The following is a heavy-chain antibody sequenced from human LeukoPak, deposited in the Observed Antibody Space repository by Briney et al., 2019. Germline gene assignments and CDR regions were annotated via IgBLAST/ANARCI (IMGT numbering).Heavy chain of an antibody. CDR1: GGSISSYY. V-gene: IGHV4-59*01. Sequence: SETLSLTCTVSGGSISSYYWNWIRQPPGKGLEWIGYIYYSGSTNYNPSLKSRISISVDTSKNQFSLKLSSVTAADTAVYYCARTTEGGYTYNYFYYYYMDVWGKGTTVTVSS. CDR2: IYYSGST. J-gene: IGHJ6*03. CDR3: ARTTEGGYTYNYFYYYYMDV. D-gene: IGHD5-18*01.